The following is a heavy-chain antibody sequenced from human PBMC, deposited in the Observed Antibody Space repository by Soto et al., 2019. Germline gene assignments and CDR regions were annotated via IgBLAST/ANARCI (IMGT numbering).Heavy chain of an antibody. J-gene: IGHJ4*02. D-gene: IGHD5-18*01. CDR2: ISYDGSNK. Sequence: QVQLVESGGGVVQPGRSLRLSCAASGFTFSSYAMHWVRQAPGKGLEWVAVISYDGSNKYYADSVKGRFTISRDNSKSTMYLQMNSLRAEDTAVYYCARGGSYGYDSPYYFDYWGQGTVFTVSS. CDR3: ARGGSYGYDSPYYFDY. CDR1: GFTFSSYA. V-gene: IGHV3-30-3*01.